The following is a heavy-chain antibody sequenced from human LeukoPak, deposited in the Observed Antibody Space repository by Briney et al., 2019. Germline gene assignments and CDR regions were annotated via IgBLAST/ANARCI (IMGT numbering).Heavy chain of an antibody. Sequence: PGGSLRLSCAASGFTVSSNYMSWVRQAPGKGLEWVSVIYSGGSTYYADSVKGRFTISRDRSKSTLYLQMNSLRAEDTAVYYCAKGAYDYIEIAYFDYWGQGSLVTVSS. J-gene: IGHJ4*02. CDR2: IYSGGST. CDR1: GFTVSSNY. D-gene: IGHD5-12*01. V-gene: IGHV3-53*01. CDR3: AKGAYDYIEIAYFDY.